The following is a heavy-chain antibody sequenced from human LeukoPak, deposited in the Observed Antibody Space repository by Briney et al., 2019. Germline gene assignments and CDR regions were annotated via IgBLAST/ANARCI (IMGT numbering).Heavy chain of an antibody. J-gene: IGHJ6*03. Sequence: GGSLRLSCAASGFTFDDYAMHWVRQTPGKGLEWVSGISWNSGSIGYADSVKGRFTISRDNAKNSLYLQMNSLRAEDTALYYCAKGGSPFYYYYMDVWGKGTTVTVSS. CDR2: ISWNSGSI. CDR3: AKGGSPFYYYYMDV. CDR1: GFTFDDYA. D-gene: IGHD2-15*01. V-gene: IGHV3-9*01.